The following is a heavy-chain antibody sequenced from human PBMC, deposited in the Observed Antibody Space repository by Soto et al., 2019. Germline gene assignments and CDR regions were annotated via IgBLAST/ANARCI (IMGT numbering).Heavy chain of an antibody. J-gene: IGHJ3*02. CDR3: ARHESRFLEWFQRGYALEI. V-gene: IGHV5-51*01. CDR1: GYSFSTSW. Sequence: GESLKISCRGSGYSFSTSWIAWVRQMPGKGLEWMGIIYPGDSDTRYSPSFQGQVTISADTSISTAYLQWSSLKASDTAMYYCARHESRFLEWFQRGYALEIWGQGTMVTVS. CDR2: IYPGDSDT. D-gene: IGHD3-3*01.